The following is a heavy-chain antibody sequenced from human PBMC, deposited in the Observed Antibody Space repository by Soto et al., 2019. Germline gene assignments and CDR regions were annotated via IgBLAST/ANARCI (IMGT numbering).Heavy chain of an antibody. Sequence: SQTLSVTCSVSGGSIGRYYCSWLRQPPGKGLEWIGYIYYSGSNKYNPSIKSRVTISVDTSKTQPSLKLSSVPAADTAVVFCARGRWRQLDVWAQGTLVTVCS. J-gene: IGHJ4*02. CDR1: GGSIGRYY. CDR3: ARGRWRQLDV. V-gene: IGHV4-59*08. D-gene: IGHD5-18*01. CDR2: IYYSGSN.